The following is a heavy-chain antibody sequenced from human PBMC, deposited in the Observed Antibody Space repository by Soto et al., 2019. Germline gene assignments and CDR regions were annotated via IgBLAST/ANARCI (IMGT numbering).Heavy chain of an antibody. CDR3: ARKREYHGWFDP. D-gene: IGHD3-10*01. J-gene: IGHJ5*02. CDR2: IDPSDSYT. Sequence: PGESLKISCKGSGYSFTSYWISWVHQMPGKGLEWMGRIDPSDSYTNYSPSFQGHVTISADKSISTAYLQWSSLKASDTAMYYCARKREYHGWFDPWGQGPLVTVYS. V-gene: IGHV5-10-1*01. CDR1: GYSFTSYW.